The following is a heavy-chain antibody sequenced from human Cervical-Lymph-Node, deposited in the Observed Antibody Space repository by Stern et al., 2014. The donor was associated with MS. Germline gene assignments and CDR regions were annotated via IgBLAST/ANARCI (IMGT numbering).Heavy chain of an antibody. CDR2: IYYSGRT. Sequence: QVQLQESGPGLVKPSETLSLTCTVSGGSISSYYWSWIRQPPGKGLEWIGYIYYSGRTHYNPSLKSRVTISVDTSKNQFSLKLSSVTAADTAVYYCARWYYDSSGYSLYQFDYWGQGTLVTVSS. J-gene: IGHJ4*02. CDR1: GGSISSYY. D-gene: IGHD3-22*01. V-gene: IGHV4-59*01. CDR3: ARWYYDSSGYSLYQFDY.